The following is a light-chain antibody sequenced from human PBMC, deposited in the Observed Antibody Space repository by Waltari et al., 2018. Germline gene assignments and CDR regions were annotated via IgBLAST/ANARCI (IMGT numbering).Light chain of an antibody. J-gene: IGLJ2*01. CDR2: SNN. CDR3: AAWDDSLNGPVV. CDR1: RSNIGSNT. V-gene: IGLV1-44*01. Sequence: QSVLTQPPSASGTPGQRVTISCSGSRSNIGSNTVNWYQQPPGTAPKLLIYSNNQRPSGVPDRFSGSKSGTSASLAISGLQSEDEADYYCAAWDDSLNGPVVFGGGTKLTVL.